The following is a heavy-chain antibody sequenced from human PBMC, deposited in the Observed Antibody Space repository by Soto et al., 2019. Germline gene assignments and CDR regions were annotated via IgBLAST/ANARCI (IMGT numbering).Heavy chain of an antibody. CDR2: IIHMFGTA. CDR1: GDTFSSYA. J-gene: IGHJ6*02. V-gene: IGHV1-69*01. Sequence: QVQLVQSGVEVKKPGSSVKVSCKASGDTFSSYAINWVRQGPGQGLEWMGGIIHMFGTANYAEKFQGRVTITADESTSTGYMELNSLRSEDTAAYYCARGIVVVEATTGEEYYNYYGMDVWGQGTTVTVSS. CDR3: ARGIVVVEATTGEEYYNYYGMDV. D-gene: IGHD2-15*01.